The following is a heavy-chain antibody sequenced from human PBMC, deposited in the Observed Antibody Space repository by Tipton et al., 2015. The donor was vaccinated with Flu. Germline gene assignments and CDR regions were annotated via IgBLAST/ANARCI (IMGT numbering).Heavy chain of an antibody. V-gene: IGHV3-23*01. CDR1: GFTFSSYA. Sequence: SLRLSCAASGFTFSSYAMSWVRQATGKGLEWVSAISGSGGSTYYADSVKGLFTISRDNSKNTLYLQMNSLTAEDTAVYYCAKGGHIVGVTARTRFVYSVRITGVTVSS. J-gene: IGHJ4*02. CDR2: ISGSGGST. CDR3: AKGGHIVGVTARTRFVY. D-gene: IGHD2-21*02.